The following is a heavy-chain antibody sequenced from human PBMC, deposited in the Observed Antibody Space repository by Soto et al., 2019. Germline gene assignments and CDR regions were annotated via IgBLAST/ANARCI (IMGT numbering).Heavy chain of an antibody. CDR1: GLTFSSYS. CDR2: ISSSSSTI. Sequence: PGGSLRLSCAASGLTFSSYSMNWVRQAPGKGLEWVSYISSSSSTIYYADSVKGRFTISRDNAKNSLYLQMNSLRAEDTAVYYCARTSLYYYMDVWGKGTTVTVSS. J-gene: IGHJ6*03. CDR3: ARTSLYYYMDV. V-gene: IGHV3-48*01.